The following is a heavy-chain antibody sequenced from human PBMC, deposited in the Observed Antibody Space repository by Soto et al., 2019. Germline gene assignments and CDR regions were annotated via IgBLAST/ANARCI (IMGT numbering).Heavy chain of an antibody. D-gene: IGHD2-15*01. Sequence: EVQLVESGGGLVQPGGSLRLTCVASGFTVTDIYMNWVRQAPGKGLEWVSVIYKDFTDYADFVRGRFSVSTDTSKIALYLPLDNLRAEDTAVYYCAREPRYCSGGSCSIMGDAFDIWGQGAMVTVSS. CDR1: GFTVTDIY. CDR2: IYKDFT. J-gene: IGHJ3*02. V-gene: IGHV3-66*01. CDR3: AREPRYCSGGSCSIMGDAFDI.